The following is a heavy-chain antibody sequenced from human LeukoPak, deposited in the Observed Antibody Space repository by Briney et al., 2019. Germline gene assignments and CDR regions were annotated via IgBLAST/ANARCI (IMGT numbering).Heavy chain of an antibody. Sequence: SETLSLTCTVSGGSISSHYWSWIRQPPGKGLEWLGYIYYSGSTNYNPSLKSRVTISIDTSKTQFFLRLTSVTAADTAVYYCARVPWYSSGFYYLDWGQGTLVTVSS. CDR3: ARVPWYSSGFYYLD. J-gene: IGHJ4*02. CDR1: GGSISSHY. D-gene: IGHD3-22*01. CDR2: IYYSGST. V-gene: IGHV4-59*08.